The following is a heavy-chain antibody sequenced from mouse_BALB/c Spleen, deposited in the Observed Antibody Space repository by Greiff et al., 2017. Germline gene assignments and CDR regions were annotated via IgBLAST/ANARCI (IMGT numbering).Heavy chain of an antibody. CDR1: GYAFTNYL. CDR3: ARGSYPYRAMDY. V-gene: IGHV1-54*01. Sequence: QVHVKQSGAELVRPGTSVKVSCKASGYAFTNYLIEWVKQRPGQGLEWIGVINPGSGGTNYNEKFKGKATLTADKSSSTAYMQLSSLTSDDSAVYFCARGSYPYRAMDYWGQGTSVTVSS. CDR2: INPGSGGT. J-gene: IGHJ4*01. D-gene: IGHD2-14*01.